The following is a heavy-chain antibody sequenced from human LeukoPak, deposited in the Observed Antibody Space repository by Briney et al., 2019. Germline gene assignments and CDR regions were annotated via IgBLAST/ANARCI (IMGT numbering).Heavy chain of an antibody. CDR3: ARADLYYYDSSGYN. Sequence: ASVKVSCKASGYTFTGYYMHWVRQAPGQGLEWMGRTNPNSGGTNYAQKFQGRVTMTRDTSISTAYMELSRLRSDDTAVYYCARADLYYYDSSGYNWGQGTLVTVSS. D-gene: IGHD3-22*01. CDR1: GYTFTGYY. J-gene: IGHJ4*02. V-gene: IGHV1-2*06. CDR2: TNPNSGGT.